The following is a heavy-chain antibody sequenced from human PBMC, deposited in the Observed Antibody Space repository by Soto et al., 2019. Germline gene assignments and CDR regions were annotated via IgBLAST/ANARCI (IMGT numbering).Heavy chain of an antibody. J-gene: IGHJ4*02. CDR1: GVSISSSSYY. CDR2: IYYSGST. Sequence: SETLSLTCAVSGVSISSSSYYWGWIRQPPGKGLEWIGSIYYSGSTYYTPSLKSRVTISVDTSKNQFSLKLSSVTAADTAVYYCARESPGAMALSYWGQGTLVTVSS. D-gene: IGHD5-18*01. V-gene: IGHV4-39*07. CDR3: ARESPGAMALSY.